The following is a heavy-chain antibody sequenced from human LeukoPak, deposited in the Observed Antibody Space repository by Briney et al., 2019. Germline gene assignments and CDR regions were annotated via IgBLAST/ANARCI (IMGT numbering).Heavy chain of an antibody. J-gene: IGHJ6*02. Sequence: ASVKVSCKASGYTFTSYYMHWVRQAPGQGLEWMGIINPSGGSTSYTQKFQGRVTMTRDTSTSTVYMELSSLRSEDTAVYYCAREGFPPKISDFWSGLGPYYYYGMDVWGQGTTVTVSS. D-gene: IGHD3-3*01. CDR3: AREGFPPKISDFWSGLGPYYYYGMDV. V-gene: IGHV1-46*01. CDR1: GYTFTSYY. CDR2: INPSGGST.